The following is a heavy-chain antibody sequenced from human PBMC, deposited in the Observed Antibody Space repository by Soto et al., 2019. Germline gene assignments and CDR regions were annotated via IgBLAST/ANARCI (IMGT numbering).Heavy chain of an antibody. Sequence: SGPTLVNPTQTLTLTCTFSGYSLSTSGMCVSWIRQPPGKALEWLALIDWDDDKYYSTSLKTRLTISKDTSKNQVVLTMTNMDPVDTATYYCARTYNGDYSGYGMDVWGQGTTVTVSS. V-gene: IGHV2-70*01. CDR1: GYSLSTSGMC. D-gene: IGHD4-17*01. CDR3: ARTYNGDYSGYGMDV. J-gene: IGHJ6*02. CDR2: IDWDDDK.